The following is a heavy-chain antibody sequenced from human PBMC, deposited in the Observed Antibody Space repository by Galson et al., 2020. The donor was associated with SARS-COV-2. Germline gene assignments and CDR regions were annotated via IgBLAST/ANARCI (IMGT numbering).Heavy chain of an antibody. CDR2: IWYDGSNK. Sequence: GGSLRLSCAASGFTFSSYGMHWVRQAPGKGLEWVAVIWYDGSNKYYADSVKGRFTISRDNSKNTLYLQMNSLRAEDTAVYYCATTYSSSWYSDYWGQGTLVTVSS. V-gene: IGHV3-33*01. CDR1: GFTFSSYG. J-gene: IGHJ4*02. D-gene: IGHD6-13*01. CDR3: ATTYSSSWYSDY.